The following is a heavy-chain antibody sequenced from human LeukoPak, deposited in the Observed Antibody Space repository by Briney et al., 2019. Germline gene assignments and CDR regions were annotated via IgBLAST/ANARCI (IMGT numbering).Heavy chain of an antibody. CDR1: GFTFSSYW. Sequence: GGSLRPSCAASGFTFSSYWMSWVRQAPGKGLEWVSAITATSSSTHDADSVQGRFTISRDNSKNTLYLQMNSLRPEDTAIYYCAKFLEPGTNNTFFHYWGQGTLVTVFS. CDR2: ITATSSST. D-gene: IGHD3-3*01. J-gene: IGHJ4*02. V-gene: IGHV3-23*01. CDR3: AKFLEPGTNNTFFHY.